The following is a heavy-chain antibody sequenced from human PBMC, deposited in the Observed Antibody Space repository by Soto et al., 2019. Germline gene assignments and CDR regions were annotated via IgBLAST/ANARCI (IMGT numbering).Heavy chain of an antibody. CDR3: ASTNVLLWFGELSFNWFDP. Sequence: QLQLQESGPGLVKPSETLSLTCTVSGGSISSSSYYWGWIRQPPGKGLEWIRSIYYSGSTYYNPSLKSRVTIYVDTSKNQFSLKLSSVTAADTAVYYCASTNVLLWFGELSFNWFDPWGQGTLVTVSS. CDR2: IYYSGST. V-gene: IGHV4-39*01. D-gene: IGHD3-10*01. J-gene: IGHJ5*02. CDR1: GGSISSSSYY.